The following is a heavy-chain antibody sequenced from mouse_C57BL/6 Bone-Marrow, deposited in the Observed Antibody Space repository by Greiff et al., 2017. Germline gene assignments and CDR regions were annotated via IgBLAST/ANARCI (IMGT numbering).Heavy chain of an antibody. D-gene: IGHD1-1*01. Sequence: VQLQQSGAELVRPGTSVKMSCKASGYTFTNYWIGWAKQRPGHGLEWIGDIYPGGGYTNYNEKFKGKATLTADKSSSTAYMQCSSLTSEDSAIYYCARGGPYYGSSYRYFDVWGTGTTVTVSS. J-gene: IGHJ1*03. CDR2: IYPGGGYT. CDR1: GYTFTNYW. CDR3: ARGGPYYGSSYRYFDV. V-gene: IGHV1-63*01.